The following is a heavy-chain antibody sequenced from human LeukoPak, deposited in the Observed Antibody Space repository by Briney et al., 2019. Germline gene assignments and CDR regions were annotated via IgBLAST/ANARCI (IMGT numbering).Heavy chain of an antibody. CDR2: MSHDGSNE. CDR3: VRDISGEKSFDY. Sequence: QPGRSLRLSCAASGFDFSSYVMHWVRQAPGKGLEWVAVMSHDGSNEYYADSVKGRFTISRDNSKNTLSLQMNSLRAEDTAVYYCVRDISGEKSFDYWGQGTLVTVSS. V-gene: IGHV3-30*04. J-gene: IGHJ4*02. CDR1: GFDFSSYV. D-gene: IGHD3-10*01.